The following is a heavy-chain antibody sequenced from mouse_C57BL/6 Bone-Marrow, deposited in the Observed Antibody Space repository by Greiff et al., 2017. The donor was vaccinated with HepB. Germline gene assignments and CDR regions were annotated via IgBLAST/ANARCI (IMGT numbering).Heavy chain of an antibody. D-gene: IGHD1-1*01. CDR2: ISSGGDYI. Sequence: EVKLEESGEGLVKPGGSLKLSCAASGFTFSSYAMSWVRQTPEKRLEWVAYISSGGDYIYYADTVKGRFTISRDNARNTLYLQMRRLKSEYTAMYYCTRDQLNYGSRDWYFDVWGTGTTVTVSS. V-gene: IGHV5-9-1*02. CDR3: TRDQLNYGSRDWYFDV. J-gene: IGHJ1*03. CDR1: GFTFSSYA.